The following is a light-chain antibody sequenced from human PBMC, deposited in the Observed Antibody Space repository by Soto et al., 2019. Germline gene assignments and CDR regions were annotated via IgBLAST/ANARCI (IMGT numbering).Light chain of an antibody. J-gene: IGKJ1*01. CDR2: GAS. Sequence: EIVMTQSPATLSVSRGERATLSCRASQSISSNLAWYQHKPGQAPRLLIYGASTRATGIPARFSGSGSGTEFTLTISSLQSEDFAVYYCQHYNNWPPWTFGQGTKVEIK. V-gene: IGKV3-15*01. CDR3: QHYNNWPPWT. CDR1: QSISSN.